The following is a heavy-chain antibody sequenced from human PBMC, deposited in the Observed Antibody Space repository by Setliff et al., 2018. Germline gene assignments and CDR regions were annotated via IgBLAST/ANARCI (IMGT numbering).Heavy chain of an antibody. CDR2: IYPGDSDT. Sequence: PGESLKISCKGSGYSFTSYWIGWVRQMPGKGLEWVGVIYPGDSDTRYNPSFRGQVTISADKSINTAYLQWSSLKASDTAMYYCASQYNNWGYWGQGTLVTVSS. D-gene: IGHD1-1*01. CDR1: GYSFTSYW. CDR3: ASQYNNWGY. J-gene: IGHJ4*02. V-gene: IGHV5-51*01.